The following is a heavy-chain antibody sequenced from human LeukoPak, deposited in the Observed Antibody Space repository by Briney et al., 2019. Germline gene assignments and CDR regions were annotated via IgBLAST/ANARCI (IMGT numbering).Heavy chain of an antibody. D-gene: IGHD2-2*01. CDR3: ARDTIPDY. V-gene: IGHV3-7*01. CDR1: GFIFSNYW. Sequence: GGSLRLSCAASGFIFSNYWMTWVRQAPGKGLEWVANIKQGGSDKHYVDSVKGRFTISRDNAKNSLYLQVNGLRAEDTAVYYCARDTIPDYWGQGTLVTVSS. CDR2: IKQGGSDK. J-gene: IGHJ4*02.